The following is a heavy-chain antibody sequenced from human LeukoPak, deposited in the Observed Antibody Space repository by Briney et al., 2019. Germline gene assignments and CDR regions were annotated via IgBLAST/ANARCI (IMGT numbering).Heavy chain of an antibody. V-gene: IGHV4-39*01. CDR3: ANDSSGYASGAFDI. J-gene: IGHJ3*02. D-gene: IGHD3-22*01. Sequence: SETLSLTCTVSGGSISSSSYYWGWIRQPPGKGLEWIGSIYYSGSTYYNPSLKSRVTISVDTSKNQFSLKLSSVTAADTAVYYCANDSSGYASGAFDIWGQGTKVTVSS. CDR1: GGSISSSSYY. CDR2: IYYSGST.